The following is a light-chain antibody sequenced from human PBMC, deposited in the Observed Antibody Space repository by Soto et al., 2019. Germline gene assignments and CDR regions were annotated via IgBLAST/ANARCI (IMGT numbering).Light chain of an antibody. Sequence: DIQLTQSPSFLSASVGDRVTITCRASQTISSWLAWYQQKPGKAPKLLIYAASTLQSGVPSRFSGSGSGTDFTLTISCLQSEDFATYYCQQYYSFPLTFGGGTKVDIK. V-gene: IGKV1-9*01. CDR1: QTISSW. CDR2: AAS. J-gene: IGKJ4*01. CDR3: QQYYSFPLT.